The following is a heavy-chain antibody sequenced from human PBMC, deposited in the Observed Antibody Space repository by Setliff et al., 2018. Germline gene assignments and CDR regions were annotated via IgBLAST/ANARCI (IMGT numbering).Heavy chain of an antibody. V-gene: IGHV3-15*01. CDR1: GFTFSDAW. CDR3: TTSPISSGWHSNFDYNMDV. D-gene: IGHD6-19*01. Sequence: LRLSCAASGFTFSDAWMSWVRQGPVKGLEWVGHIKSKTDGGTTDHAAPVKGRFTISRDDSKNTLYLQINSLKTEDTAVYYCTTSPISSGWHSNFDYNMDVWGQGTTVTVSS. J-gene: IGHJ6*02. CDR2: IKSKTDGGTT.